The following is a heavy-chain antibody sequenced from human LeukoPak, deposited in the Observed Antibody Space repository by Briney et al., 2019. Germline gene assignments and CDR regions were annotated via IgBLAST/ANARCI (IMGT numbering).Heavy chain of an antibody. D-gene: IGHD1-1*01. Sequence: PGGSLRLSCAASGFTFSSYSMSWVRQAPGKGLEWVSAISGSGGSTYYADSVKGRFTISRDNSKNTLYLQMNSLRAADTAVDYCAILRGTGPPDDYWGQGTLVTVSS. CDR3: AILRGTGPPDDY. CDR2: ISGSGGST. J-gene: IGHJ4*02. V-gene: IGHV3-23*01. CDR1: GFTFSSYS.